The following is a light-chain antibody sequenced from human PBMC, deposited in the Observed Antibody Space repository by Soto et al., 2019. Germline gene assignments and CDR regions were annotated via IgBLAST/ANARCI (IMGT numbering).Light chain of an antibody. J-gene: IGKJ3*01. Sequence: DIQMTQSPSSLSTSVGDRVTITCRASQDISNYLAWYQQKPGKVPKLLIYAASTLQSGVPSRFSGSGSGTDFTLTITSLQPEDVATYYFQKYNSAPFTFGHGTKVDIK. CDR2: AAS. CDR1: QDISNY. V-gene: IGKV1-27*01. CDR3: QKYNSAPFT.